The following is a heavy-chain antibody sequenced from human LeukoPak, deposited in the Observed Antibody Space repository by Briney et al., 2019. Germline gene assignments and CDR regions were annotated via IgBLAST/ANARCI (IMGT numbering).Heavy chain of an antibody. Sequence: PGGSLRLSYAASGFTFSRYAMTWIRQAPGKGLEWVSSVSGSGGSTYYADSVKGRFTISRDNSKNMLFLQMNSLRAEDTAVYYCAKDLIVGALDYWGQGTLVTVSS. J-gene: IGHJ4*02. V-gene: IGHV3-23*01. CDR2: VSGSGGST. CDR3: AKDLIVGALDY. CDR1: GFTFSRYA. D-gene: IGHD1-26*01.